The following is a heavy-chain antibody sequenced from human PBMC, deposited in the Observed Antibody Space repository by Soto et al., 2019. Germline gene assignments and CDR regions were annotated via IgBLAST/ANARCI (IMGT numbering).Heavy chain of an antibody. D-gene: IGHD3-16*01. J-gene: IGHJ4*02. CDR1: GVSISSSSYY. V-gene: IGHV4-39*02. CDR2: IYYSGST. CDR3: AREGRGSPVFDY. Sequence: PSETLSLTCTVSGVSISSSSYYWGWIRQPPGKGLEWIGSIYYSGSTYYNPSLKSRVTISVDTSKNQFSLKLSSVTAADTAAYYCAREGRGSPVFDYWGQGTLVTVSS.